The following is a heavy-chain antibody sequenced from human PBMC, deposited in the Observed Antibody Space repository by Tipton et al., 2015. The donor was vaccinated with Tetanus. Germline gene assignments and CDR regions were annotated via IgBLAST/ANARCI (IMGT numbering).Heavy chain of an antibody. J-gene: IGHJ3*02. CDR3: ARQWDSVGLSAFDI. CDR2: ISGPGSTI. CDR1: GFSFEDYY. D-gene: IGHD1-26*01. Sequence: SLRLSCAASGFSFEDYYMSWIRQAPGKGLEWVSFISGPGSTIYYADSVKGRFTISRDNANNSLYLQMSSLRAEDSAVYYCARQWDSVGLSAFDIWGQGTLVTVSS. V-gene: IGHV3-11*01.